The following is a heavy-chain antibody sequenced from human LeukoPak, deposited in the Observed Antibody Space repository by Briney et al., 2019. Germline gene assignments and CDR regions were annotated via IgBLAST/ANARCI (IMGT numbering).Heavy chain of an antibody. V-gene: IGHV3-30*18. CDR1: GFTFSSYG. CDR2: ISYDGSNK. D-gene: IGHD3-10*01. CDR3: AKDPRYGSGSIDY. J-gene: IGHJ4*02. Sequence: PGRSLRLSCAASGFTFSSYGMHWVRQAPGKGLEWVAVISYDGSNKYYADSVKGRFTISRDNSKNTLYLQMNSLRAEDTAVYYCAKDPRYGSGSIDYWGQGTLVTVSS.